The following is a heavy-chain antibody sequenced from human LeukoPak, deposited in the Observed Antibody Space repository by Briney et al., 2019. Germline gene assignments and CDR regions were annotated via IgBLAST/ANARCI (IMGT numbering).Heavy chain of an antibody. CDR3: ARAVGPVLPFDY. V-gene: IGHV1-2*02. CDR2: INPNSGGT. D-gene: IGHD3-10*01. J-gene: IGHJ4*02. CDR1: GYTFTGYY. Sequence: GASVEVSCKASGYTFTGYYMHWMRQAPGQGLEWMGWINPNSGGTNYAQKFQGRVTMTRDTSISTAYMELSRLRSDDTAVYYCARAVGPVLPFDYWGQGTLVTVSS.